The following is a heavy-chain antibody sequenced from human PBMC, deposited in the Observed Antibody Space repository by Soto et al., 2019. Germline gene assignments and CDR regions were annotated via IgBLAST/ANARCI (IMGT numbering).Heavy chain of an antibody. D-gene: IGHD1-7*01. Sequence: PGAFLRLAYAACGITETSYNMNCVPQAPGKGLEWVSSISSSSSYKYYADSVKGRFTIARDNAKNSLYLQMNSLRAEDTAVYYCASDVVTNYCFADWVKGSLVTAS. CDR2: ISSSSSYK. V-gene: IGHV3-21*01. CDR1: GITETSYN. J-gene: IGHJ4*02. CDR3: ASDVVTNYCFAD.